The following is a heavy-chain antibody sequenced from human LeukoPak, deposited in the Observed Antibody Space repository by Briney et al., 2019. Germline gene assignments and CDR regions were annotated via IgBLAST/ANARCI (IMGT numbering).Heavy chain of an antibody. CDR3: TRDLGNMGDI. D-gene: IGHD7-27*01. CDR1: GDSVASNSAA. V-gene: IGHV6-1*01. CDR2: TYYRSKWYL. Sequence: SQTLSLTCAISGDSVASNSAAWNWIRQSPSRGLEWLGRTYYRSKWYLDYAVSVKSRITINPDTSKDQFSLQLNSVTPDDTVMYYCTRDLGNMGDIWGQGTMVTVSS. J-gene: IGHJ3*02.